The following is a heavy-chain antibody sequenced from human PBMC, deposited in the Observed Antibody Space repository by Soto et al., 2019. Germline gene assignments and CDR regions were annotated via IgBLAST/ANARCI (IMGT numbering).Heavy chain of an antibody. J-gene: IGHJ4*02. V-gene: IGHV4-39*01. CDR1: SGSISGSGFS. CDR2: IDYSGST. Sequence: QLQLQESGPGLVEPSETLSLTCTVSSGSISGSGFSWGWIRQPPGQGLEWIGTIDYSGSTYYNPSLKSRVTISVDTSKNQFSLRLSSVTAADTAVYYCACRALRAAFAYWGLGTLVTVSS. CDR3: ACRALRAAFAY. D-gene: IGHD3-10*01.